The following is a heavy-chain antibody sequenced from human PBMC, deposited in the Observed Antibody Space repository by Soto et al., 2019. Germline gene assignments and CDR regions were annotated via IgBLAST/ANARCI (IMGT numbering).Heavy chain of an antibody. CDR2: IYSGGAT. V-gene: IGHV3-66*01. CDR1: GFTVSNNY. D-gene: IGHD1-1*01. J-gene: IGHJ4*02. CDR3: ARDGTYNWV. Sequence: EVQLVESGGGLVQPGGSLRLSCAASGFTVSNNYMRWVRQAPGKGLEWVSLIYSGGATYYADSVKGRCTISRDNSKNMLYLQMNSLRAEYTAVYYCARDGTYNWVGGQGILVTVSS.